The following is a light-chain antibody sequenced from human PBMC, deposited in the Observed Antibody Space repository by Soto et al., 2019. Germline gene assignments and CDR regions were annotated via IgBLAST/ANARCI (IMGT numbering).Light chain of an antibody. CDR3: QHYNSYSEA. J-gene: IGKJ1*01. CDR2: KAS. V-gene: IGKV1-5*03. CDR1: QTISSW. Sequence: DIQMTQSPSTLSGSVGDRVTITCRASQTISSWLAWYQQKPGKAPKLLIYKASTLKSGVPSRFSGSGSGTEFTLTISSLQPDEFATYYCQHYNSYSEAFGQGTKLDIE.